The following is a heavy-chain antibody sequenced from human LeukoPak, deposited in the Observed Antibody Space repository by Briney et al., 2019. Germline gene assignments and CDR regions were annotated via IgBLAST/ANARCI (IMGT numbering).Heavy chain of an antibody. Sequence: SETLSLTCTVSGGSISSSSYYWGWIRQPPGEGLEWIGSIYYSGSTYYNASLESRVTISIDTSKNQFSLKMNSVTAADTAMYYCAKSGGYGLIDYWGQGTLVTVSS. D-gene: IGHD1-26*01. J-gene: IGHJ4*02. V-gene: IGHV4-39*01. CDR2: IYYSGST. CDR1: GGSISSSSYY. CDR3: AKSGGYGLIDY.